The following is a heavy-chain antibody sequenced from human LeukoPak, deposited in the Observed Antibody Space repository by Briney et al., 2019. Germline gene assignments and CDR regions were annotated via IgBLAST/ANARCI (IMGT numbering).Heavy chain of an antibody. CDR2: IYTSGST. Sequence: GSLRLSCAASGFTFSSYAMSWIRQPAGKGLEWIGRIYTSGSTNYNPSLKSRVTMSVDTSKNQFSLKLSSVTAADTAVYYCARGVEFTVTHFDYWGQGTLVTVSS. J-gene: IGHJ4*02. D-gene: IGHD4-17*01. CDR1: GFTFSSYA. CDR3: ARGVEFTVTHFDY. V-gene: IGHV4-4*07.